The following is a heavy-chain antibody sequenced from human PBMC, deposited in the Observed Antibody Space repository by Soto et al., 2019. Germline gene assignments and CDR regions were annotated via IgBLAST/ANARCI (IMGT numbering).Heavy chain of an antibody. Sequence: QVQLQQWGAGLLKPSENLSLTCAVYGGSFSGYYWTWIRQPPGTGLEWIGEINHSGSTNYKPSLKSRVTISVYTSKNQFSLKLTSVTAADTAVYYCARDKITGLFDYWGQGTLVPVSS. J-gene: IGHJ4*02. CDR3: ARDKITGLFDY. CDR2: INHSGST. D-gene: IGHD2-8*02. CDR1: GGSFSGYY. V-gene: IGHV4-34*01.